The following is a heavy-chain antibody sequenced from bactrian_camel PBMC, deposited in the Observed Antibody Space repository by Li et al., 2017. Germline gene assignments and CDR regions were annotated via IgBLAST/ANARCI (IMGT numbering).Heavy chain of an antibody. CDR3: AIYDGSWFYEALGY. CDR2: ISSDGGTT. V-gene: IGHV3-2*01. CDR1: GFTFSNYY. Sequence: VQLVESGGDLVQPGGSLRLSCAASGFTFSNYYVRWVRQAPGKGLEWVSSISSDGGTTYYADSLKGRFTISRDNSKNTVFLQASSLKSEDTALYYCAIYDGSWFYEALGYWGQGTQVTVS. J-gene: IGHJ6*01. D-gene: IGHD6*01.